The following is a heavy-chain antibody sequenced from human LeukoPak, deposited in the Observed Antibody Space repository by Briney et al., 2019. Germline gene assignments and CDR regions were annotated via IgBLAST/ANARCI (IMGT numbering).Heavy chain of an antibody. Sequence: GESLKISCQGSGSTFATYWIGWVRQLPGKGLEWMGIIYPGDSDTRYSPSFQGQVTISADKSISTAFLQWSSLKASDTAMYYCARRGYCGGDCYSDYWGQGTLVTVSS. CDR3: ARRGYCGGDCYSDY. CDR2: IYPGDSDT. V-gene: IGHV5-51*01. J-gene: IGHJ4*02. CDR1: GSTFATYW. D-gene: IGHD2-21*01.